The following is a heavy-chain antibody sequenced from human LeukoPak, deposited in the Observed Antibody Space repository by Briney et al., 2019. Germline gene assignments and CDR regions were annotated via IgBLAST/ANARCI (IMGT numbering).Heavy chain of an antibody. CDR1: GGSFSGYY. CDR2: INHSGST. Sequence: SETLSFTCAVYGGSFSGYYWSWIRQPPGKGLEWIGEINHSGSTNYNPSLKSRVTISVDTSKNQFSLKLSSVTAADTAVYYCARGANWGPYYFDYWGQGTLVTVSS. D-gene: IGHD7-27*01. V-gene: IGHV4-34*01. J-gene: IGHJ4*02. CDR3: ARGANWGPYYFDY.